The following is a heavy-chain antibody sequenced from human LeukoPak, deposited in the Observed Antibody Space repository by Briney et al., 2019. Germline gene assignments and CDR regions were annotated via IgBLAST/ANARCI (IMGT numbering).Heavy chain of an antibody. V-gene: IGHV4-4*09. CDR2: IYTSGST. CDR3: ARHTPGTYPFDY. D-gene: IGHD1-26*01. J-gene: IGHJ4*02. CDR1: GGSITSYY. Sequence: PSETLSLTCTVSGGSITSYYWSWIRQPPGKGLEWIGYIYTSGSTNYNPSLKSRVTISVDTSKNQFSLKLSSVTAADTAVYYCARHTPGTYPFDYWGQGTLVTVSS.